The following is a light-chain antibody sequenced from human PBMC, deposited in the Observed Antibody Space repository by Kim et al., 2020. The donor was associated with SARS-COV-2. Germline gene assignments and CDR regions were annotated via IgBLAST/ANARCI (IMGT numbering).Light chain of an antibody. V-gene: IGLV3-1*01. J-gene: IGLJ2*01. CDR3: QAWDSSTVV. Sequence: VSQGQTASITGSGDKLGDKYACWYQQKPGQSPVLVIYQDSKRPSGIPERFSGSNSGNTATLTIIGTQAMDEADYYCQAWDSSTVVFGGGTQLTVL. CDR2: QDS. CDR1: KLGDKY.